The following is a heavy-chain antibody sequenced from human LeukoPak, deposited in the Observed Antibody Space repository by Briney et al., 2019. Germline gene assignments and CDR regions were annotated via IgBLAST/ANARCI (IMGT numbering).Heavy chain of an antibody. J-gene: IGHJ4*02. CDR1: GFTFSSYG. CDR3: ARERGFYGAQYYFDY. V-gene: IGHV3-33*01. D-gene: IGHD4-17*01. Sequence: PGGSLRLSCAASGFTFSSYGMHWVRQAPGKGLEWVAVIWYDGSNKYYADSVKGRFTISRDNAKNSLYLQMNSLRAEDTAVYYCARERGFYGAQYYFDYWGQGTLVTVSS. CDR2: IWYDGSNK.